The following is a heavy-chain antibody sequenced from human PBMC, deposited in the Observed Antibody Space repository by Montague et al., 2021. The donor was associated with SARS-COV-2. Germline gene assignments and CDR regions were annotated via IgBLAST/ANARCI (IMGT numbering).Heavy chain of an antibody. CDR2: IHHGGST. J-gene: IGHJ6*03. CDR1: GGSFSTYS. V-gene: IGHV4-34*01. Sequence: SETLSFTCAVHGGSFSTYSWNWIRQPPGKGLEWIGEIHHGGSTNYNPSLKSRVTISADTSKNQFSLKLTSVAAADTAVYYCARLGDGVVPSPILGVGPYYSYHYMDVWGKGTTVTVSS. D-gene: IGHD3-10*01. CDR3: ARLGDGVVPSPILGVGPYYSYHYMDV.